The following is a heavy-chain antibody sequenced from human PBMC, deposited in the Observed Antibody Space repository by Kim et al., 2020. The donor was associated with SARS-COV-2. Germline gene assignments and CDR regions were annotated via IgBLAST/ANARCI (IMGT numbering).Heavy chain of an antibody. CDR1: GGSFSGYY. CDR2: INHSGST. CDR3: ARVHRYYYDSINWFDP. D-gene: IGHD3-22*01. J-gene: IGHJ5*02. V-gene: IGHV4-34*01. Sequence: SETLSLTCAVYGGSFSGYYWSWIRQPPGKGLEWIGEINHSGSTNYNPSLKSRVTISVDTSKNQFSLKLSSVTAADTAVYYCARVHRYYYDSINWFDPWGQGTLVTVSS.